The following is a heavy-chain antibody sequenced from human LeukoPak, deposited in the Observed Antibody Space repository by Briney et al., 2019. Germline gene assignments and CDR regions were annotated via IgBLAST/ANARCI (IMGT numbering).Heavy chain of an antibody. CDR1: GGSISSGDYH. J-gene: IGHJ4*02. V-gene: IGHV4-30-4*01. D-gene: IGHD2-2*01. Sequence: SETLSLTCTVSGGSISSGDYHWSWIRQPPGTGLEWIGYIDYSGSTYFNPSLKSRVTISVDTSKNQFSLKLNSVTAADTAIYYCARGPSVPAALPFDYWGQGTLVTVSS. CDR2: IDYSGST. CDR3: ARGPSVPAALPFDY.